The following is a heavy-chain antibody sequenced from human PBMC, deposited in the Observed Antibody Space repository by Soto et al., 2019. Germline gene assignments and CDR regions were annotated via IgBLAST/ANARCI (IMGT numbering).Heavy chain of an antibody. CDR2: IGHLVTT. D-gene: IGHD2-15*01. J-gene: IGHJ4*02. V-gene: IGHV4-30-2*06. CDR1: GVALTYGGYS. CDR3: ASGGGYDPFDF. Sequence: TLYLTCRGSGVALTYGGYSWGWIRQWPGKGLEWLGDIGHLVTTYYNPSFESLLLLSIDRTRNQFSLSLSSMTAAEKAVDYCASGGGYDPFDFWGQGIKVTVSS.